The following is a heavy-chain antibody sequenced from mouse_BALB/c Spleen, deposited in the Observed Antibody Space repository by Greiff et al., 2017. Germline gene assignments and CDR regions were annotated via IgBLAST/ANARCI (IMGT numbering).Heavy chain of an antibody. CDR1: GFNIKDTY. Sequence: EVQLQQSGAELVKPGASVKLSCTASGFNIKDTYMHWVKQRPEQGLEWIGRIDPANGNTKYDPKFQGKATITADTSSNTAYLQLSSLTSEDTAVYYCAPITTGAYWGQGTLVTVSA. D-gene: IGHD1-1*01. CDR3: APITTGAY. V-gene: IGHV14-3*02. CDR2: IDPANGNT. J-gene: IGHJ3*01.